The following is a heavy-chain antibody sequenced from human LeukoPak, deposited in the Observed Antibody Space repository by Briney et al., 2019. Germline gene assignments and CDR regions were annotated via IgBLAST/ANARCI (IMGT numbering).Heavy chain of an antibody. J-gene: IGHJ4*02. D-gene: IGHD7-27*01. CDR2: IIPIFGTA. Sequence: ASVKVSFKASGGTFSSYAISWVRQAPGQGLEWMGGIIPIFGTANYAQKFQGRVTITADESTSTAYMELSSLRSEDTAMYYCARGPDWGYFDYWGQGTLVTVSS. CDR1: GGTFSSYA. CDR3: ARGPDWGYFDY. V-gene: IGHV1-69*13.